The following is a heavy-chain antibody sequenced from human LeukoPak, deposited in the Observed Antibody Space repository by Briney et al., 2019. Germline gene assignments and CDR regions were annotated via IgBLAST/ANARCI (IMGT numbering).Heavy chain of an antibody. Sequence: GGSLRLSCSASGFTFTTYGMNWVRQAPGKGLEWVSGIGGSGVRTYYADSVKGRFTISRDNAKNSLYLQMNSLRAEDTAVYYCAREGGTGGYFDYWGQGTLVTVSS. CDR2: IGGSGVRT. V-gene: IGHV3-21*01. CDR1: GFTFTTYG. D-gene: IGHD2-15*01. CDR3: AREGGTGGYFDY. J-gene: IGHJ4*02.